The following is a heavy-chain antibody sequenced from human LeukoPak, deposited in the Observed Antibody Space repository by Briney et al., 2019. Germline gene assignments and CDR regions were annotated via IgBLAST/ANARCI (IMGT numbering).Heavy chain of an antibody. Sequence: GGSLRLSCAASGFTFSSYGMHWVRQAPGKGLEWVSSISSSSSYIYYADSVKGRFTISRDNAKNSLYLQMNSLRAEDTAVYYCAINSSQATIDYWGQGTLVTVSS. CDR2: ISSSSSYI. CDR1: GFTFSSYG. CDR3: AINSSQATIDY. J-gene: IGHJ4*02. V-gene: IGHV3-21*01. D-gene: IGHD6-13*01.